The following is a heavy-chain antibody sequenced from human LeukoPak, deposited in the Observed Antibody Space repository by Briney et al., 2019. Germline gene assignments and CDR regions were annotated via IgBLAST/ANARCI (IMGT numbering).Heavy chain of an antibody. Sequence: ASVKVPCKASGYTFTTYYMHWVRQAPGQGLEWMGIINPSGGSTTYAQKFQGRVTMTRNTSISTAYMELSSLRSEDTAVYYCARGLNKDYYDSSGYYYWGQGTLVTVSS. J-gene: IGHJ4*02. CDR2: INPSGGST. V-gene: IGHV1-46*01. CDR1: GYTFTTYY. CDR3: ARGLNKDYYDSSGYYY. D-gene: IGHD3-22*01.